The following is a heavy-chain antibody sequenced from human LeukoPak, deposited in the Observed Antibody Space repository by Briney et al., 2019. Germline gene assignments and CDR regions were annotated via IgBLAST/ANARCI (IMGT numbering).Heavy chain of an antibody. CDR3: ARETTIFNWFDP. Sequence: SVTVSCKASGYTFTSYGISWVRQAPGQGLEWMGGIIPIFGTANYAQKFQGRVTITADESTSTAYMELSSLRSEDTAVYYCARETTIFNWFDPWGQGTLVTVSS. D-gene: IGHD3-3*01. J-gene: IGHJ5*02. CDR2: IIPIFGTA. CDR1: GYTFTSYG. V-gene: IGHV1-69*13.